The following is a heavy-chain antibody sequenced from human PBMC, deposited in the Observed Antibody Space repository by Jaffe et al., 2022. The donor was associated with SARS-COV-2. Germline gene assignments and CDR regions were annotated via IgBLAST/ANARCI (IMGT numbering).Heavy chain of an antibody. D-gene: IGHD2-21*02. Sequence: QVQLVESGGGVVQPGRSLRLSCAASGFTFSSYGMHWVRQAPGKGLEWVAVISYDGSNKYYADSVKGRFTISRDNSKNTLYLQMNSLRAEDTAVYYCAKDRCGGDCPPYYGMDVWGQGTTVTVSS. J-gene: IGHJ6*02. CDR2: ISYDGSNK. CDR3: AKDRCGGDCPPYYGMDV. CDR1: GFTFSSYG. V-gene: IGHV3-30*18.